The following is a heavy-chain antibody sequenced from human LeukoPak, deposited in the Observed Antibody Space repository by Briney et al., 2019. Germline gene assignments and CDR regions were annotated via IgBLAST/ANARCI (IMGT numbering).Heavy chain of an antibody. CDR2: IIPIFGTA. CDR3: ARGQFRASFHY. CDR1: GGTFSSYA. Sequence: EASVTVSFTASGGTFSSYAISWVRQAPGQGLEWMGGIIPIFGTANYAQKFQGRVTITADESTSTAYMELSSLRSEDTAVYYCARGQFRASFHYWGQGTLVTVSS. J-gene: IGHJ4*02. V-gene: IGHV1-69*13.